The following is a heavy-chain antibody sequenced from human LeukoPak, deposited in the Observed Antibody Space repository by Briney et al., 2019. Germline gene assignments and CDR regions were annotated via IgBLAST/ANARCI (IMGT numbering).Heavy chain of an antibody. Sequence: GGSLRLSCAASRFTFSSYAMNWVRRAPGKGLEWVSAISGGAGSTYYADSVKGRFTISRDNSKNTLYLQMNSLRAEDTALYYCAKTSDSGSYYFDYWGQGTLVTVSS. CDR2: ISGGAGST. D-gene: IGHD1-26*01. V-gene: IGHV3-23*01. J-gene: IGHJ4*02. CDR3: AKTSDSGSYYFDY. CDR1: RFTFSSYA.